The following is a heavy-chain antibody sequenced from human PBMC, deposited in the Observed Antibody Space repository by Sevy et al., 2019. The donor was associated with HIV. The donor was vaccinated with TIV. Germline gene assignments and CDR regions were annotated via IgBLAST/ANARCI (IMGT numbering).Heavy chain of an antibody. J-gene: IGHJ4*02. CDR2: ILPISGLV. V-gene: IGHV1-69*13. CDR1: GGTLNNYG. D-gene: IGHD2-21*01. Sequence: ASVKVSCKASGGTLNNYGSNWVRQAPGQGLQWMGGILPISGLVNYAQNLQSRVTITADESTGTVYMELSSLRSEDTAVYYCAEDSPCGGDCYFLDSWGQGTLVTVSS. CDR3: AEDSPCGGDCYFLDS.